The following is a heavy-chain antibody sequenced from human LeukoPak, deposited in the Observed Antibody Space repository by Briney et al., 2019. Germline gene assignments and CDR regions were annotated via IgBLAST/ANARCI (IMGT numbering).Heavy chain of an antibody. D-gene: IGHD6-19*01. CDR2: IWYDGSNK. V-gene: IGHV3-33*08. CDR3: ARDVGIAVAGNYYYYYGMDV. Sequence: GGSLRLSCAASGFTFSSYGMHWVRQAPGKGLEWVAVIWYDGSNKYYADSVKGRFTISRDNSKNTLYLQMNSLRAEDTAVYYCARDVGIAVAGNYYYYYGMDVWGQGTTVTVSS. CDR1: GFTFSSYG. J-gene: IGHJ6*02.